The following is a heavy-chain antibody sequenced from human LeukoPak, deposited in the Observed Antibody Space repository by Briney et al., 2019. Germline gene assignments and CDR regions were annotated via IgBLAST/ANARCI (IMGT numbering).Heavy chain of an antibody. D-gene: IGHD6-19*01. CDR2: INSDGSST. V-gene: IGHV3-74*01. CDR1: GFTFSSYW. Sequence: SGGSLRLSCAASGFTFSSYWMHWVRQAPGKGLVWVSRINSDGSSTSYADSVKGRFTISRDNAKNTLYLQMNSLRAEDMAVYYCARVEQWLNHYYYYYGMDVWGQGTTVTVSS. J-gene: IGHJ6*02. CDR3: ARVEQWLNHYYYYYGMDV.